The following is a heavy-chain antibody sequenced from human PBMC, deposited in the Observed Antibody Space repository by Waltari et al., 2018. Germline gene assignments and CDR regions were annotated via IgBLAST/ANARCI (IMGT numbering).Heavy chain of an antibody. V-gene: IGHV1-2*02. D-gene: IGHD1-26*01. Sequence: QVQLVQSGTEVKKPGASVRVSCQASGYTFTDYHLHWVRQTPGHGFSWMVWISPKNVDTSYSKNCLGRVTMTRDTSINTAYMDLRGLRSDDAAVYFCARDPGPRVGAPDFWGQGTLVTVFS. CDR2: ISPKNVDT. CDR3: ARDPGPRVGAPDF. J-gene: IGHJ4*02. CDR1: GYTFTDYH.